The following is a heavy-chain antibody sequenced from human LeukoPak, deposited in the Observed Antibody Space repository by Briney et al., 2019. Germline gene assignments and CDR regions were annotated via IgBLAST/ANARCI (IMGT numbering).Heavy chain of an antibody. D-gene: IGHD3-22*01. CDR2: IYYSGST. J-gene: IGHJ5*02. CDR1: GGSISSYY. CDR3: ARAGNSSGYYWRFDP. Sequence: MASETLSLTCTVSGGSISSYYWSWIRQPPGKGLEWIGYIYYSGSTNYNPSLNSRVTISVDTSKNQFSLKLSSVTAADTAVYYCARAGNSSGYYWRFDPWGQGTLVTVSS. V-gene: IGHV4-59*01.